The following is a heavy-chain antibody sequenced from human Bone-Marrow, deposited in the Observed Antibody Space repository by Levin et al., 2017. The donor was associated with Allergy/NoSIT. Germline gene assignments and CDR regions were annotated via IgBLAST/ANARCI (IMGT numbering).Heavy chain of an antibody. J-gene: IGHJ6*01. Sequence: GGSLRLSCAASGFTFSNSSMNWVRQAPGKGLEWVSYISDSSSSIFYADSVKGRFTISRENAKNSLFLQMNSLRDEDTAVYYCARDCPEQSYSSTWYYDYCMDVWGQGTSVTVSS. CDR3: ARDCPEQSYSSTWYYDYCMDV. CDR2: ISDSSSSI. V-gene: IGHV3-48*02. CDR1: GFTFSNSS. D-gene: IGHD6-13*01.